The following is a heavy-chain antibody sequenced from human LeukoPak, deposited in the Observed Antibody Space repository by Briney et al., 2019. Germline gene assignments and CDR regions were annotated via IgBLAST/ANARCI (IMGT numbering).Heavy chain of an antibody. CDR3: AKKAYCSGGHCYSALKYYYYYYMDV. CDR2: ISGSSGSA. Sequence: GGSLRLSCAASGFTFSSYAMSWVRQAPGKGLEWVSAISGSSGSAYYADSVKGRFTISRDNSKNTLYLQMNSLRAEDTAVYYCAKKAYCSGGHCYSALKYYYYYYMDVWGKGTTVTVSS. V-gene: IGHV3-23*01. CDR1: GFTFSSYA. J-gene: IGHJ6*03. D-gene: IGHD2-15*01.